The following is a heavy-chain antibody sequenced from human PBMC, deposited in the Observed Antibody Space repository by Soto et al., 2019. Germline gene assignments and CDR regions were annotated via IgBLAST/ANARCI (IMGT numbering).Heavy chain of an antibody. V-gene: IGHV6-1*01. CDR1: GASVSSKSAA. J-gene: IGHJ6*02. CDR3: GTFLSTTSPDV. Sequence: PSQTLSLTCAISGASVSSKSAAWNLIRQSPSRGLEWLGRTYYRSKWYNDYAVSVKSRITINPDTSKNQFSLHLNSVTPEDTAVYYCGTFLSTTSPDVWGEGTTVTV. D-gene: IGHD2-2*01. CDR2: TYYRSKWYN.